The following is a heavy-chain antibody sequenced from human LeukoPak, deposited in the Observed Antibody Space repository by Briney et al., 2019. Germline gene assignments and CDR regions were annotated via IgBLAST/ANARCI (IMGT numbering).Heavy chain of an antibody. D-gene: IGHD3-10*01. CDR1: GFTFSTFA. V-gene: IGHV3-21*06. CDR3: VRDVGAVRGEVYFDY. Sequence: PGGSLRLSCAASGFTFSTFAMHWVRLSPGKGLEWVSSITGSGPYMLYADSVKHRFTISRDNAKNLLYLEMNSLRAEDTAMYFCVRDVGAVRGEVYFDYWGQGTLVTVSS. J-gene: IGHJ4*02. CDR2: ITGSGPYM.